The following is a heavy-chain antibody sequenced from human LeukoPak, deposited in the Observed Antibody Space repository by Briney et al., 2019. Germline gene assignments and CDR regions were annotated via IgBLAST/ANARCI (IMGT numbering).Heavy chain of an antibody. CDR3: ARDEGYYYDSTSYYIDY. J-gene: IGHJ4*02. V-gene: IGHV4-38-2*02. D-gene: IGHD3-22*01. Sequence: SETLSLTCTVSGYFISSGYYWGWIRQPPGKGLEWIGSIYHSGSTYYNPSLKSRVTISVDTSKNQFSLKLSSVTAADTAVYYCARDEGYYYDSTSYYIDYWGQGTLVTVSS. CDR2: IYHSGST. CDR1: GYFISSGYY.